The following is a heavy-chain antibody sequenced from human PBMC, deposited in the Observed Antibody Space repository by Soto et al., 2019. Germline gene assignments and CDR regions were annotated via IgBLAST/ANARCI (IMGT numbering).Heavy chain of an antibody. CDR3: ARARYYDSSGYSRAVYFDY. V-gene: IGHV3-66*01. D-gene: IGHD3-22*01. Sequence: GGSLRLSCAASGFTVSSNYMSWVRQAPGKGLEWVSVIYSGGSTYYADSVKGRFTISRDNSKNTLYLQMNSLRAEDTAVYYCARARYYDSSGYSRAVYFDYWGQGTLVTVSS. J-gene: IGHJ4*02. CDR2: IYSGGST. CDR1: GFTVSSNY.